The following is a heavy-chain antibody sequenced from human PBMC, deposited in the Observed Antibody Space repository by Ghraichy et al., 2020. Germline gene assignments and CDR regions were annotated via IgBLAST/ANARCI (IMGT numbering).Heavy chain of an antibody. CDR2: IYYSGST. J-gene: IGHJ4*02. CDR1: GGSISSSSYY. D-gene: IGHD6-19*01. Sequence: SETLSLTCTVSGGSISSSSYYWGWIRQPPGKGLEWIGSIYYSGSTYYNPSLKSRVTISVDTSKNQFSLKLSSVTAADTAVYYCASQAVAFVSQNFDYWGQGTLVTVSS. CDR3: ASQAVAFVSQNFDY. V-gene: IGHV4-39*01.